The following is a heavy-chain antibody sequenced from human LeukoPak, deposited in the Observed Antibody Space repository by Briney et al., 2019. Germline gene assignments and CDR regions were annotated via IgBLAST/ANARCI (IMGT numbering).Heavy chain of an antibody. CDR1: GFTFISYA. D-gene: IGHD1-26*01. V-gene: IGHV3-23*01. J-gene: IGHJ4*02. CDR3: AKYSGSYPAFDY. Sequence: GGSLRLSCAASGFTFISYAMSWVRQAPGKGLEWVSAISGSDDSTYYADSVKGRFTISRDNSKITLYLQMNSLRAEDTAVYYCAKYSGSYPAFDYWGQGTLVTVSS. CDR2: ISGSDDST.